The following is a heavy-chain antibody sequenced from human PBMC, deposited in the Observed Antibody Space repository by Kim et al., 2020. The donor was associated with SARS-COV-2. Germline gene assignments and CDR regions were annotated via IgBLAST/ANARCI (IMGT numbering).Heavy chain of an antibody. J-gene: IGHJ4*02. V-gene: IGHV4-31*03. CDR2: IYYSGST. D-gene: IGHD3-3*01. CDR1: GGSISSGGYY. CDR3: ARDQLLRSGPFFDY. Sequence: SETLSLTCTVSGGSISSGGYYWSWIRQHPGKGLEWIGYIYYSGSTYYNPSLKSRVTISVDTSKNQFSLKLSSVTAADTAVYYCARDQLLRSGPFFDYWGQRTLAADS.